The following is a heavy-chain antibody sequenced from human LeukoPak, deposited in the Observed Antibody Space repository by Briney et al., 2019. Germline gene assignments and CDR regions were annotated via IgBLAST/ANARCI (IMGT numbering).Heavy chain of an antibody. CDR1: GFTFSNYA. V-gene: IGHV3-23*01. D-gene: IGHD3-16*01. CDR3: ARDWGY. J-gene: IGHJ4*02. Sequence: PGGSLRLSCAASGFTFSNYAMNWVRRAPGKGLEWVSGISGSGDSTFYADSVKGRFTISRDNSKNTLYLQMDSLRVEDTAVYYCARDWGYWGQGTLVTVSS. CDR2: ISGSGDST.